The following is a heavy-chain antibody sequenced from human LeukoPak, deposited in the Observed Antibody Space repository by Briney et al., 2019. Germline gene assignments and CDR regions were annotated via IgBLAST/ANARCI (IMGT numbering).Heavy chain of an antibody. CDR1: GYTFTSYD. D-gene: IGHD6-19*01. Sequence: ASVKVSCKASGYTFTSYDINWVRQATGQGLEWMGWMNPNSGNTGYAQKFQGRVTITRNTSISTAYMELSSLRSEDTAVYYCARGPPRYSSGWYPTGYYYYMDVWGKGTTVTVPS. V-gene: IGHV1-8*03. CDR3: ARGPPRYSSGWYPTGYYYYMDV. CDR2: MNPNSGNT. J-gene: IGHJ6*03.